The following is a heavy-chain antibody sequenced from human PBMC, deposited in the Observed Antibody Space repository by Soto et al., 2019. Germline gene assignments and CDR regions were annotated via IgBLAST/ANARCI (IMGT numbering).Heavy chain of an antibody. CDR2: INAGNGNT. Sequence: ASVKVSCKASGYTFTGSAMHWVRQAPGQRLEWLGWINAGNGNTKYSEKVQGRVTITRDTSASTAYMELSSLSSEDTAVYYCARASGSSYWFDPWGQGTLVTVSS. CDR3: ARASGSSYWFDP. CDR1: GYTFTGSA. J-gene: IGHJ5*02. D-gene: IGHD1-26*01. V-gene: IGHV1-3*01.